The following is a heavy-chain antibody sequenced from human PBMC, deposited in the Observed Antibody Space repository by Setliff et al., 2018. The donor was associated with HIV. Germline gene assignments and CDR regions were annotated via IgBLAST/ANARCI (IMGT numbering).Heavy chain of an antibody. CDR2: INPNTGST. V-gene: IGHV1-46*01. CDR3: AEVTCSPDSCFLDY. J-gene: IGHJ4*02. Sequence: ASVKVSCKASGSTFIAYHVHWVRQAPGQGLEWMGIINPNTGSTSYAQKFQGRVTMTWDTSSGTVYMDLNSLKSEDTAVYYCAEVTCSPDSCFLDYWGQGTLVTVSS. D-gene: IGHD2-15*01. CDR1: GSTFIAYH.